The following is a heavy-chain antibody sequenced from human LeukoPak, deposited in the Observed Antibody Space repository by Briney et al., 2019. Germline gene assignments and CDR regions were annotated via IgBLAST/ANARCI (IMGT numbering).Heavy chain of an antibody. CDR1: GYTLTELS. CDR2: FDPEDGET. CDR3: ATPPRYYDSSGYTY. Sequence: ASVKVSCKVSGYTLTELSMHWVRHAPGKGLEWMGGFDPEDGETIYAQKFQGRVTMTEDTSTDTAYMELSSLRSEDTAVYYCATPPRYYDSSGYTYWGQGTLVTVSS. D-gene: IGHD3-22*01. V-gene: IGHV1-24*01. J-gene: IGHJ4*02.